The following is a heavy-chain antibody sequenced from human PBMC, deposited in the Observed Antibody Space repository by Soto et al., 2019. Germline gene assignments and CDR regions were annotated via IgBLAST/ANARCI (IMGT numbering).Heavy chain of an antibody. Sequence: LALTCSVSGGSISSGYYYSSWIRQPPGKGLECIGDIYYSVNTYYNPSLKSRLIISIDTSKNQSSVKVGSVTAADTAVYSCASSGLYGMDVRGQLSTVALSS. CDR1: GGSISSGYYY. CDR2: IYYSVNT. J-gene: IGHJ6*02. V-gene: IGHV4-30-4*01. D-gene: IGHD5-12*01. CDR3: ASSGLYGMDV.